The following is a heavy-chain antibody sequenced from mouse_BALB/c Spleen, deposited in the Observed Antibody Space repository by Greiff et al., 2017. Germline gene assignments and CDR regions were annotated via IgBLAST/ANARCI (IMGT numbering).Heavy chain of an antibody. CDR2: ISSGSSTI. D-gene: IGHD2-2*01. J-gene: IGHJ3*01. V-gene: IGHV5-17*02. Sequence: DVKLVESGGGLVKPGGSLKLSCAASGFTFSSFGMHWVRQAPEKGLEWVAYISSGSSTIYYADTVKGRFTISRDNPKNTLFLQMTSLRSEDTAMYYCARSSPHGYRFAYWGQGTLVTVSA. CDR1: GFTFSSFG. CDR3: ARSSPHGYRFAY.